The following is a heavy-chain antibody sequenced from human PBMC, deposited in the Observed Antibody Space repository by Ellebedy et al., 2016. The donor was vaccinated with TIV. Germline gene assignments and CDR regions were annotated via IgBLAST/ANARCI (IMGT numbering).Heavy chain of an antibody. Sequence: PGGSLRLSCVASGFTFSTYAMTWVRQAPGKALEWVATTSGTGGTTYYADSVKGRFTISRDNPGRTFYLQMSSLRAGDTAVYYCAKEMSIVVIPTPDEPVYGMDVWGHGTTVTVSS. CDR1: GFTFSTYA. D-gene: IGHD2-2*01. CDR2: TSGTGGTT. J-gene: IGHJ6*02. V-gene: IGHV3-23*01. CDR3: AKEMSIVVIPTPDEPVYGMDV.